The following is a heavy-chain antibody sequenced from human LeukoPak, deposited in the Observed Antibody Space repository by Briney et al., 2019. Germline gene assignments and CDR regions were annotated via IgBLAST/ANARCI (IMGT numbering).Heavy chain of an antibody. D-gene: IGHD5/OR15-5a*01. CDR3: ASASSTKSWDYYYMDV. CDR2: INPSGGST. V-gene: IGHV1-46*01. J-gene: IGHJ6*03. CDR1: GYTFTSYY. Sequence: GASVKVSCKASGYTFTSYYMHWVRQAPGQGLEWMGIINPSGGSTSYAQKFQGRVTMTRDTSTSTVYMELSSLRSEDTAVYYCASASSTKSWDYYYMDVWGKGTTVTISS.